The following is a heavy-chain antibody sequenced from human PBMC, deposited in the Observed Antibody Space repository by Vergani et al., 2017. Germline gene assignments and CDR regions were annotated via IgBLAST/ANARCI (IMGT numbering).Heavy chain of an antibody. CDR3: AKATAGCSGGSCPSDY. J-gene: IGHJ4*02. CDR1: GFTFSSYA. CDR2: ISGSGGST. D-gene: IGHD2-15*01. V-gene: IGHV3-23*04. Sequence: EVQLVESGGGLVQPGGSLRLSCAASGFTFSSYAMSWVRQAPGKGLEWVSAISGSGGSTYYADSVKGRFTISRDNSKNTLYLQMNSLRDEDTAVYYCAKATAGCSGGSCPSDYWGQGTLVAVSA.